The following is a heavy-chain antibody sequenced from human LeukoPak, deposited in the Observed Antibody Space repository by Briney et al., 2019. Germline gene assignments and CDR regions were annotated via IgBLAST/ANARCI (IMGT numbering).Heavy chain of an antibody. D-gene: IGHD2-15*01. Sequence: ASVKVSCKASGDTFTRFGFNWVRQAPGQGLEWLGWINAGTGNPTYAQGFTGRFVFSLDTSVSTAYLEISSLKAEDTAVYYCARVVLVAQTPWAADYWGQGTLVTVSS. CDR1: GDTFTRFG. J-gene: IGHJ4*02. CDR2: INAGTGNP. V-gene: IGHV7-4-1*02. CDR3: ARVVLVAQTPWAADY.